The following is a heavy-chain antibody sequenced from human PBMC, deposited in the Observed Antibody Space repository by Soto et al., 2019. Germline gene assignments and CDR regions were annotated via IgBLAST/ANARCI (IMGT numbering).Heavy chain of an antibody. V-gene: IGHV4-59*01. CDR3: ARGIVRDKPFDY. CDR2: IYYSGST. J-gene: IGHJ4*02. CDR1: GGSISSYY. Sequence: SETLSLTCTVSGGSISSYYWSWIRQPPGKGLEWIGYIYYSGSTNYNPSLQSRVTISVDTSKNQFSLKLSSVTAADTAVYYCARGIVRDKPFDYWGQGTLVTVSS. D-gene: IGHD3-22*01.